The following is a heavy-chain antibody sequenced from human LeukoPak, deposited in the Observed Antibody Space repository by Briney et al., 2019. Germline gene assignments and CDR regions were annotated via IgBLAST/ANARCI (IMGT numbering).Heavy chain of an antibody. D-gene: IGHD4-11*01. J-gene: IGHJ4*02. Sequence: GGSLRLSCAASGFTFSSYAMSWVRQAPGKGLEWVSTINGGGVNTHYADSVGGGFTISRDNSKKTLFLQMNSLRDEDTAVYYCAKDLYSNYGPADYWGQGNLVTVSS. CDR3: AKDLYSNYGPADY. CDR1: GFTFSSYA. V-gene: IGHV3-23*01. CDR2: INGGGVNT.